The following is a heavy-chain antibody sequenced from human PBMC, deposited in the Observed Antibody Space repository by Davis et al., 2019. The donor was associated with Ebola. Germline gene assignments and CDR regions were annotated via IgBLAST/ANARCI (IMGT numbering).Heavy chain of an antibody. V-gene: IGHV4-34*01. D-gene: IGHD3-22*01. CDR1: GGSISSYY. Sequence: MPSETLSLTCTVSGGSISSYYWSWIRQPPGKGLEWIGEINHSGSTNYNPSLKSRVTISVDKSKNQFSLKLSSVTAADTAVYYCARDITMIVGNAFDIWGQGTMVTVSS. J-gene: IGHJ3*02. CDR2: INHSGST. CDR3: ARDITMIVGNAFDI.